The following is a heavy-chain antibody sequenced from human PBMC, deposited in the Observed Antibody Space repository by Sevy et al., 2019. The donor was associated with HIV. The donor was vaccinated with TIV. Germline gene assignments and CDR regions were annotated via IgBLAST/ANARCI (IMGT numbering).Heavy chain of an antibody. Sequence: GGSLGLSCAASGFTFSSYAMHWVRQAPGKGLEYVSAISSNGGSTYYANSVKGRFTISRDNSKNTLYLQMGSLRAEDMAVYYCARGPSPLNFWSGQIAEYFQHWGQGTLVTVSS. CDR3: ARGPSPLNFWSGQIAEYFQH. V-gene: IGHV3-64*01. CDR2: ISSNGGST. CDR1: GFTFSSYA. D-gene: IGHD3-3*01. J-gene: IGHJ1*01.